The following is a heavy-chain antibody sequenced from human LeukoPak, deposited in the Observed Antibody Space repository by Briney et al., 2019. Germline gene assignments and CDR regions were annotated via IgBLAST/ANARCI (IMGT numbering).Heavy chain of an antibody. D-gene: IGHD1-26*01. CDR2: ISGSSGYI. CDR1: GFTFSTYG. J-gene: IGHJ5*02. CDR3: ARDAIVGATRGSWFDP. Sequence: GGSLRLSCAASGFTFSTYGMNWVRQAPGKGLEWVSSISGSSGYIYYADSVKGRFTISRDSAENSLYLQMNRLRAEDTAVYYCARDAIVGATRGSWFDPWGQGTLVTVSS. V-gene: IGHV3-21*01.